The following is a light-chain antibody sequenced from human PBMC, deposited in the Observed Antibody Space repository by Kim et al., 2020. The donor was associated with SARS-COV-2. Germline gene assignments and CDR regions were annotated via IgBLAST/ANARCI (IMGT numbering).Light chain of an antibody. CDR1: SWHSSYA. Sequence: SVKLTCTLSSWHSSYAIAWHQQQPEKGPRYLMKLNSDGSHTKGDGIPARFSGSSSGAARYLTISSLQSEDEADYYCQTWGTGTWVFGGGTQLTVL. V-gene: IGLV4-69*01. CDR2: LNSDGSH. J-gene: IGLJ3*02. CDR3: QTWGTGTWV.